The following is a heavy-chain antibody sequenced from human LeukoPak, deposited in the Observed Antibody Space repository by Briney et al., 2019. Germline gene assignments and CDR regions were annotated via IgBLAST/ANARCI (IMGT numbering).Heavy chain of an antibody. D-gene: IGHD5-24*01. CDR2: ITSDSSTR. V-gene: IGHV3-48*01. J-gene: IGHJ4*02. CDR1: GFTFSSHS. CDR3: ARPRTDGYNYDLDF. Sequence: PGGSLRLSCAASGFTFSSHSMNWVRQAPGQGLEWVSYITSDSSTRFYADSVKGRFTASRDNAEKSMYLQMNNLRAEDTAVYYCARPRTDGYNYDLDFWGQGTLVTVSS.